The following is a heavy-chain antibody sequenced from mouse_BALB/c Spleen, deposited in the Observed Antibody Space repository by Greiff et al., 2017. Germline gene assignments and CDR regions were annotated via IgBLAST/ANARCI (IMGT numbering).Heavy chain of an antibody. CDR1: GFTFNTYA. CDR3: VREDYGSSPFAY. V-gene: IGHV10-3*03. Sequence: EVKLEESGGGLVQPKGSLKLSCAASGFTFNTYAMHWVCQAPGKGLEWVARIRSKSNNYATYYADSVKDRFTISRDDSQSMLYLQMNNLKTEDTAMYYCVREDYGSSPFAYWGQGTLVTVSA. J-gene: IGHJ3*01. D-gene: IGHD1-1*01. CDR2: IRSKSNNYAT.